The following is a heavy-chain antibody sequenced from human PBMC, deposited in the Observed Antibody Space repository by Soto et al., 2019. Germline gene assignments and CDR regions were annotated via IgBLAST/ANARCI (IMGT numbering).Heavy chain of an antibody. D-gene: IGHD3-10*01. V-gene: IGHV4-31*03. Sequence: QVQLQESGPGLVKPSQTLSLTCSVSGGSVSSGAFYWGWIRQSPGKGLECLGYIYSFGHTFYNPYLKSGVTISVDTSKNQCSLRRTSVIASDTAIYYCSRVMGDGSGNFCWFDLWVQGTLFIVSS. J-gene: IGHJ5*02. CDR2: IYSFGHT. CDR1: GGSVSSGAFY. CDR3: SRVMGDGSGNFCWFDL.